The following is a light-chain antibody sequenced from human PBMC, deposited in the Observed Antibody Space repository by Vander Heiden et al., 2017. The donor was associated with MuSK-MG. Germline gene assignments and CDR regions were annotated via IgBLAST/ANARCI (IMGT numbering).Light chain of an antibody. CDR3: QAWDSYTAV. J-gene: IGLJ3*02. CDR2: QDT. V-gene: IGLV3-1*01. Sequence: SYELTQPPSVSVSPGQPARITCSGDKLGDKYVCWYQQEPGQSPVLVIDQDTKRPSGIPERFSGSSSGNTATLTISGTQAVDEADYYCQAWDSYTAVFGGGTKLTVL. CDR1: KLGDKY.